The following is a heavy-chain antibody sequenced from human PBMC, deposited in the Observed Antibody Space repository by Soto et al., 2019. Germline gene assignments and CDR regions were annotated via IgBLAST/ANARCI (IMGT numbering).Heavy chain of an antibody. CDR1: GGSISSGGYY. J-gene: IGHJ6*02. V-gene: IGHV4-31*03. CDR3: ARGFVLATAIWDGMDV. D-gene: IGHD2-21*02. Sequence: QVQLQESGPGLVKPSQTLSLTCTVSGGSISSGGYYWSWIRQHPGKGLEWIGYIYYSGSTYYNPSLKSRVTISVDTSKNHFFRKLSSVPAADTAVYYCARGFVLATAIWDGMDVWGQGTTVTVSS. CDR2: IYYSGST.